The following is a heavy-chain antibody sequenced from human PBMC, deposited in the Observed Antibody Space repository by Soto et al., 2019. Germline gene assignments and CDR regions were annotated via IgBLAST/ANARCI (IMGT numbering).Heavy chain of an antibody. D-gene: IGHD4-17*01. CDR2: ISAYNGNT. V-gene: IGHV1-18*01. CDR3: ARDVPTVTTGGPDY. Sequence: QVQLVQSGVEVEKPGASVKVSCKASGYTFTSYGVSWVRQAPGQGLEWMGWISAYNGNTNYAQKFQGRVTMTTDTTTNTAYMELRSRRSDDTAVYYCARDVPTVTTGGPDYWGQGTLVTVSS. J-gene: IGHJ4*02. CDR1: GYTFTSYG.